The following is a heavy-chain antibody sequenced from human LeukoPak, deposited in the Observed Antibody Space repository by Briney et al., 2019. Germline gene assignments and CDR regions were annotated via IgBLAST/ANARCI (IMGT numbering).Heavy chain of an antibody. J-gene: IGHJ4*02. CDR2: IYYSGST. CDR1: GGSISSYY. V-gene: IGHV4-59*01. CDR3: VRDIREYSSSWYDY. Sequence: PSETLSLTCTVSGGSISSYYWSWIRQPPGKGLEWIGYIYYSGSTNYNPSLKSRVTISVDTSKNQFSLKLSSVTAADTAVYYCVRDIREYSSSWYDYWGQGTLVTVSS. D-gene: IGHD6-13*01.